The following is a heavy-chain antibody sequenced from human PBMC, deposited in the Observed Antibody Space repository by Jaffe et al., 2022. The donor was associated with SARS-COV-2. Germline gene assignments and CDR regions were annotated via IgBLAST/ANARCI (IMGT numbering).Heavy chain of an antibody. J-gene: IGHJ6*02. CDR2: IYYSGST. Sequence: QLQLQESGPGLVKPSETLSLTCTVSGGSISSSSYYWGWIRQPPGKGLEWIGSIYYSGSTYYNPSLKSRVTISVDTSKNQFSLKLSSVTAADTAVYYCARHEGRGAAVYYYYGMDVWGQGTTVTVSS. D-gene: IGHD6-13*01. CDR1: GGSISSSSYY. CDR3: ARHEGRGAAVYYYYGMDV. V-gene: IGHV4-39*01.